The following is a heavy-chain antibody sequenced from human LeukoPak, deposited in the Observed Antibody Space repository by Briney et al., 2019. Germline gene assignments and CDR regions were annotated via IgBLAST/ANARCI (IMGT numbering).Heavy chain of an antibody. CDR2: ISTYNGNT. CDR3: ARDSFGGDVRQTRYCSSTSCYPRLGYYYYGMDV. CDR1: GYTFTSYG. V-gene: IGHV1-18*01. D-gene: IGHD2-2*01. Sequence: GASVKVSCKASGYTFTSYGISWVRQAPGQGLEWMGWISTYNGNTNYAQKLQGRVTMTTDTSTSTAYMELSSLRSEDTAVYYCARDSFGGDVRQTRYCSSTSCYPRLGYYYYGMDVWGQGTTVTVSS. J-gene: IGHJ6*02.